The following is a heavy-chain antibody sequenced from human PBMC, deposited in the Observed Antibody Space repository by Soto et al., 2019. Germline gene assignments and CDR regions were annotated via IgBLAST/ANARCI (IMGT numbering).Heavy chain of an antibody. D-gene: IGHD2-15*01. CDR2: IIPILGIA. CDR1: GGTFSSYT. J-gene: IGHJ6*02. V-gene: IGHV1-69*08. CDR3: ARESLIYCSGGSCVTRSYGMDV. Sequence: QVQLVQSGAEVKKPGSSVKVSCKASGGTFSSYTISWVRQAPGQGLEWMGRIIPILGIANYAQKFQGRVNXXXXDQXXXTITADKSTSXXYXEXXSLRSEDTAVYYCARESLIYCSGGSCVTRSYGMDVWGQGTTVTVSS.